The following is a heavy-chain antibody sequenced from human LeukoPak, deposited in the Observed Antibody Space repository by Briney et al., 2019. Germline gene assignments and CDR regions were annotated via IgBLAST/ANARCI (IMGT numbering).Heavy chain of an antibody. V-gene: IGHV4-61*01. Sequence: SGTLSLTCAVSGGSISSSYYWSWIRQPPGEGLEWIGYIYYSGSTNYNPSLKSRVTISVETSKNEFSLKLRSVTAADTAVYYCARVTGYRIEDYFDYWGQGTLVTVPS. CDR1: GGSISSSYY. D-gene: IGHD6-13*01. J-gene: IGHJ4*02. CDR2: IYYSGST. CDR3: ARVTGYRIEDYFDY.